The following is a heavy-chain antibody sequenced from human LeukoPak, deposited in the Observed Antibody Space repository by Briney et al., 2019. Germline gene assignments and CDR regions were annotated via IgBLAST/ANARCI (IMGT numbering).Heavy chain of an antibody. V-gene: IGHV4-59*01. J-gene: IGHJ3*02. CDR3: ARDTKFGGRYLDAFDI. Sequence: PSGTLSLTCTVSGGSISDYYWSWIRQPPGQKLEWIGYIYSSGSTNYNPSLKSRVTFSADTSKNQFSLKLGSVTAADTAVYYCARDTKFGGRYLDAFDIWGQGTMVTVSS. D-gene: IGHD1-26*01. CDR2: IYSSGST. CDR1: GGSISDYY.